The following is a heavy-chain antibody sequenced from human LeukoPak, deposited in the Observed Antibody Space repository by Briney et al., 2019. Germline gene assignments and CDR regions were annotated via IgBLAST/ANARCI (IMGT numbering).Heavy chain of an antibody. D-gene: IGHD3-10*01. CDR1: GGSISSYY. V-gene: IGHV4-59*01. J-gene: IGHJ4*02. CDR3: ARDGLWSSHFDY. CDR2: IYYSGST. Sequence: PSETLSLTCTVSGGSISSYYRSWIRQPPGKGLEWIGYIYYSGSTNYNPSLKSRVTISVDTSKNQFSLKLSSVTAADTAVYYCARDGLWSSHFDYWGQGTLVIVSS.